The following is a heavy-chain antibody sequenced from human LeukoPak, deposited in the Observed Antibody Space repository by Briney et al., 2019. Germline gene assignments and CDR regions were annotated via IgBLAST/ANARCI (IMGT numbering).Heavy chain of an antibody. D-gene: IGHD5-24*01. CDR3: ARDLGDGYNDVDY. V-gene: IGHV1-69*05. J-gene: IGHJ4*02. Sequence: GASVKVSCKASGGIFSSYAISWVRQAPGQGLEWMGRIIPIFGTANYAQKFQGRVTITTDESTSTAYMELSSLRSEDTAVYYCARDLGDGYNDVDYWGQGTLVTVSS. CDR2: IIPIFGTA. CDR1: GGIFSSYA.